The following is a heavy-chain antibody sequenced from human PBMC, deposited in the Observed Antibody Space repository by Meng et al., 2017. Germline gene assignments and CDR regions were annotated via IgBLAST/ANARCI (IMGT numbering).Heavy chain of an antibody. CDR2: IWYDRSNK. D-gene: IGHD2/OR15-2a*01. CDR1: GFTFSSYG. CDR3: ARLNIAPNWFDP. J-gene: IGHJ5*02. Sequence: GESLKISCAASGFTFSSYGMHWVRQAPGKGLEWVAVIWYDRSNKYYADSVKGRFTISRDNSKNTLYLQMNSLRAEDTAVYYCARLNIAPNWFDPWGQGNLVNVSS. V-gene: IGHV3-33*01.